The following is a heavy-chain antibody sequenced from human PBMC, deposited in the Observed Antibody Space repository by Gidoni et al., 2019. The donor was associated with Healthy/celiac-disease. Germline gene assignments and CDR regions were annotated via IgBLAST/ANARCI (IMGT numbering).Heavy chain of an antibody. CDR3: AKDINRYSSGWYNY. CDR2: ISWNSGSI. CDR1: GFTFDDYA. D-gene: IGHD6-19*01. J-gene: IGHJ4*02. Sequence: DVQLVESGGGLVQPVRSLRLSCAASGFTFDDYAMHWVRQAPGKGLEWVSGISWNSGSIGYADSVKGRFTISRDNAKNSLYLQMNSLRAEDTALYYCAKDINRYSSGWYNYWGQGTLVTVSS. V-gene: IGHV3-9*01.